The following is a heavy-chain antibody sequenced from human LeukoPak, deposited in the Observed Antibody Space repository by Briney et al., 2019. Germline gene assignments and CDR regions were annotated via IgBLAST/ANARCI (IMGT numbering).Heavy chain of an antibody. CDR1: GDSISSYY. Sequence: LETLSLTCTVSGDSISSYYWNWIRQPPGKGLEWIGYIYYSGSTKYNASLKSRVTISLDTSNNQFSLKLRSMTAADTAVYYCARSYSSGPFDLWGQGTLVIASS. CDR3: ARSYSSGPFDL. J-gene: IGHJ4*02. V-gene: IGHV4-59*01. D-gene: IGHD6-19*01. CDR2: IYYSGST.